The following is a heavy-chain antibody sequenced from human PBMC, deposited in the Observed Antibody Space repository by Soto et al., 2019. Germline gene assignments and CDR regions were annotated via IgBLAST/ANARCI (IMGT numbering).Heavy chain of an antibody. V-gene: IGHV4-31*03. CDR2: IYYSGST. D-gene: IGHD4-17*01. CDR1: GGSISSGGYY. J-gene: IGHJ4*02. Sequence: SETLSLTCTVSGGSISSGGYYWSWIRQHPGKGLEWIGYIYYSGSTYYNPSLKSRVTISVDTSKNQFSLKLSSVTAADTAVYYCARDSLSGDYAYFDYWGQGTLVTVSS. CDR3: ARDSLSGDYAYFDY.